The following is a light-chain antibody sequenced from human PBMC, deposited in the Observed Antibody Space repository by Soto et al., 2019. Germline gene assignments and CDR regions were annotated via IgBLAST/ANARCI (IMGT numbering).Light chain of an antibody. Sequence: QSALTQPASVSGSPGQSITISCIGTSSDVGSYNLVSWYQQHPGKAPKVLIYEVSERPSGVSNRFSGSKSDNTASLTISGLQAEEEAEYYCCSYAGSRTHVLFGGGTKLTVL. CDR1: SSDVGSYNL. V-gene: IGLV2-23*02. CDR2: EVS. J-gene: IGLJ2*01. CDR3: CSYAGSRTHVL.